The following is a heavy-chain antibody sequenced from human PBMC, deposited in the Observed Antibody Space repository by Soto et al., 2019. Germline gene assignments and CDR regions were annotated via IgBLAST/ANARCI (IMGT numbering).Heavy chain of an antibody. Sequence: RASVKVSCKASGGTFSSYAISWVRQAPGQGLEWMGGIIPIFGTANYAQKFQGRVTITADESTSTAYMELSSLRSEDTAVYYCARGRYYDSSGYYYGNWFEPWGKGTLVTVXS. CDR2: IIPIFGTA. V-gene: IGHV1-69*13. D-gene: IGHD3-22*01. CDR3: ARGRYYDSSGYYYGNWFEP. J-gene: IGHJ5*02. CDR1: GGTFSSYA.